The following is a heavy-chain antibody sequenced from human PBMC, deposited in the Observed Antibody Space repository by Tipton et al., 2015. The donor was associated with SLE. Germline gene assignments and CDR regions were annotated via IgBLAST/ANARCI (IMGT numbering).Heavy chain of an antibody. Sequence: VQLVQSGAEVKESGESLKISCKASGYNFTSYWIAWVRQMPGKGLEWMGMIDPGDFDTRYSPSFEDQVTISADRSITTAYLQWGSLKASDSAMYFCAKWDYYDGRLRPFDIWGQGTRVTVSS. J-gene: IGHJ3*02. CDR2: IDPGDFDT. D-gene: IGHD4-23*01. CDR3: AKWDYYDGRLRPFDI. V-gene: IGHV5-51*01. CDR1: GYNFTSYW.